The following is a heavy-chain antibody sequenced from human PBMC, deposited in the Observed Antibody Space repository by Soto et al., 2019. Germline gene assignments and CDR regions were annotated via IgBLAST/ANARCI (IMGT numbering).Heavy chain of an antibody. J-gene: IGHJ5*02. Sequence: EMQLLESGGSLVQPGGSLRLSCVVSGFSFSTYGVTWVRKAPGKGLEWVCGVSGGSGVTHYTDSVKGRFTISGDDSKNTVYLQMHSLRGEDTAVYYCTRWNGYGDLWGQGTLVTVSS. CDR3: TRWNGYGDL. CDR2: VSGGSGVT. V-gene: IGHV3-23*01. D-gene: IGHD1-1*01. CDR1: GFSFSTYG.